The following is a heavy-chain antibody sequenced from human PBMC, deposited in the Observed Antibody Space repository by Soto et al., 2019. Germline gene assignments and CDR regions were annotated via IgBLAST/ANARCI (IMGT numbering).Heavy chain of an antibody. J-gene: IGHJ4*02. V-gene: IGHV1-69*19. Sequence: QVQLVQSGAEMKKPGSSVKVSCQSSGGTFNTYAMNWVRQAPGQGPEWMGDISPMFGAANYAPKFQARVTITADESTGTSYMQLSSLTSEDTALYFSAREVQVHIPAFVYWGQGTLVTVSS. CDR3: AREVQVHIPAFVY. CDR1: GGTFNTYA. D-gene: IGHD3-10*01. CDR2: ISPMFGAA.